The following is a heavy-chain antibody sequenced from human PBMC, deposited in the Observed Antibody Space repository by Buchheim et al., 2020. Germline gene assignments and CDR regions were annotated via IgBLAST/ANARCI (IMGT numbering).Heavy chain of an antibody. V-gene: IGHV3-23*01. CDR2: ISGSGGST. CDR3: AKGKGRQWLLSYYYYGMDV. J-gene: IGHJ6*02. D-gene: IGHD6-19*01. Sequence: EVQLLESGGGLVQPGGSLRLSCAASGFTFSSYAMSWVRQAPGKGLEWVSAISGSGGSTYYADSVKGRFTISRDNSKHTLYLQMNSLRAEDTAVYYCAKGKGRQWLLSYYYYGMDVWGQGTT. CDR1: GFTFSSYA.